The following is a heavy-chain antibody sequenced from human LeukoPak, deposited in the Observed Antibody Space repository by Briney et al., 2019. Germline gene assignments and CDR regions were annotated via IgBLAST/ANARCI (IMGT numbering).Heavy chain of an antibody. CDR3: STTLQAAAGMDV. V-gene: IGHV3-15*01. CDR1: GFTFRNAW. CDR2: IRSETHGRTT. Sequence: PGGSLRLSCAASGFTFRNAWMTWVRQAPGKGLEWVGHIRSETHGRTTDYASFVKGRFVISRDDSKNTLYLQMSSLKTEDTAVYYCSTTLQAAAGMDVWGKGTTVTVSS. J-gene: IGHJ6*04. D-gene: IGHD6-13*01.